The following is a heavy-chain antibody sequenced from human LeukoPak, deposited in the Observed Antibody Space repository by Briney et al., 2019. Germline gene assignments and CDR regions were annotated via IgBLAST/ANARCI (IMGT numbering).Heavy chain of an antibody. CDR2: ISGSSSFI. Sequence: GGSLRLSCAASGFTFSTYAMSWVRQAPGKGLEWVSSISGSSSFIYYADSVKGRFTISRDNAKNSLYLQMNSLRAEDTAVYYCAILSAQVLLWFGHWGQGTLVTVSS. V-gene: IGHV3-21*01. CDR3: AILSAQVLLWFGH. CDR1: GFTFSTYA. J-gene: IGHJ4*02. D-gene: IGHD3-10*01.